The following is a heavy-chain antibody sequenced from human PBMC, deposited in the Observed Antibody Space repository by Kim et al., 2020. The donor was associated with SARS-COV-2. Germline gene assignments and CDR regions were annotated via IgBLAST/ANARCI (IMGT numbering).Heavy chain of an antibody. J-gene: IGHJ4*02. V-gene: IGHV3-30*03. CDR2: ISFYGRDT. D-gene: IGHD6-6*01. Sequence: DWVRQAPGKGPEWVAAISFYGRDTYYGDSVSGRFTISRDNSKNTLYLQLHSLRSEDTALFYCVRGTMRARQHFDYWGQGALVTVSS. CDR3: VRGTMRARQHFDY.